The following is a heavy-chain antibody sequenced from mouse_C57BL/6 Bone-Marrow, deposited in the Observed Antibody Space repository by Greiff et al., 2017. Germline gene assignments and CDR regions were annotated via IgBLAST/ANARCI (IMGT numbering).Heavy chain of an antibody. CDR2: IYPGSGNT. CDR1: GYTFTNYG. CDR3: ARWGGY. J-gene: IGHJ2*01. Sequence: QVQLKESGAELVRPGASVKLSCKASGYTFTNYGISWVKQRPGQGLEWIGEIYPGSGNTYYNEKFKGKATLTADKSSSTAYMELSSLTSEDSAVYFCARWGGYGGQGTTLTVSS. V-gene: IGHV1-81*01.